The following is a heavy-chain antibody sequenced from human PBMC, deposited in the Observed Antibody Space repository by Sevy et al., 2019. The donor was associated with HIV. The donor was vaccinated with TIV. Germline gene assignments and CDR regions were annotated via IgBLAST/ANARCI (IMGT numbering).Heavy chain of an antibody. V-gene: IGHV4-59*01. D-gene: IGHD7-27*01. J-gene: IGHJ5*02. CDR3: ARDLGLTGFDP. CDR2: IYYSGST. Sequence: SETLSLTCTVSGGSISSNYWSWIRQPPGKGLEWIGHIYYSGSTNYNPSLKSRFTTSVDTSKNQFALKLSSVTAADTAVYYCARDLGLTGFDPWGQGTLVTVSS. CDR1: GGSISSNY.